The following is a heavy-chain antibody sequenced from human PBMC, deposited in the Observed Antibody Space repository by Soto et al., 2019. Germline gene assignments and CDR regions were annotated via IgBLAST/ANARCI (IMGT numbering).Heavy chain of an antibody. CDR2: IKQDGSEK. J-gene: IGHJ6*02. CDR1: GFTFSSYW. Sequence: EVQLVESGGGLVQPGGSLRLSCAASGFTFSSYWMSWVRQAPGKGLEWVANIKQDGSEKYYVDSVKGRFTISRDNAKNSLYRQMNSLRAEDTAVYYCARDRALSYYDILTGYPLGLSGMDVWGQGTTVTVSS. V-gene: IGHV3-7*01. D-gene: IGHD3-9*01. CDR3: ARDRALSYYDILTGYPLGLSGMDV.